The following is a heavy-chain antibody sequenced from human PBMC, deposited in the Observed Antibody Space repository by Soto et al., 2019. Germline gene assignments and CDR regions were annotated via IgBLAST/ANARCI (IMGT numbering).Heavy chain of an antibody. CDR2: IYPGDSDT. CDR1: GYSFTSYW. J-gene: IGHJ4*02. D-gene: IGHD1-26*01. V-gene: IGHV5-51*01. Sequence: EVQLVQSGAEVKKPGESLKISCKGSGYSFTSYWIGWVRQMPGKGLEWMGIIYPGDSDTRYSPSFQGQVTISADKSISTAYLQWSSLKASDTAMYYCARSPHYSGSYYYFDYWGQGTLVTVSS. CDR3: ARSPHYSGSYYYFDY.